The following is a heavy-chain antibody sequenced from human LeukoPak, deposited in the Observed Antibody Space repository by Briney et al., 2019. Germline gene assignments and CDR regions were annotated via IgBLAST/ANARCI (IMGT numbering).Heavy chain of an antibody. J-gene: IGHJ6*02. CDR3: AVFLEWQGATYYGMDV. CDR1: GFTFSSYS. CDR2: ISRSSRTI. D-gene: IGHD3-3*01. V-gene: IGHV3-48*02. Sequence: GGSLRLSCAASGFTFSSYSMNWVRQAPGKGLEWVSYISRSSRTIYYADSVKGRFTISRDNTKNSLYLQMNSLRDEDTAVYYCAVFLEWQGATYYGMDVWGQGTTVTVSS.